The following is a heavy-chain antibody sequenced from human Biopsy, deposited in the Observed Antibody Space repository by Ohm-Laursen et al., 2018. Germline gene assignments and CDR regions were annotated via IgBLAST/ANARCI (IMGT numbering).Heavy chain of an antibody. J-gene: IGHJ6*02. Sequence: ASVKVSCKASGYTFAGYYLHWVRQAPGHGLEWMGWINPNSGNANYAQSFQGKLTVTRDTSISTAYMELTSLTFDDTAIYYCARVPAYPSIDGYYGLDLWGQGTTVSVSS. CDR3: ARVPAYPSIDGYYGLDL. CDR1: GYTFAGYY. V-gene: IGHV1-2*02. D-gene: IGHD3-9*01. CDR2: INPNSGNA.